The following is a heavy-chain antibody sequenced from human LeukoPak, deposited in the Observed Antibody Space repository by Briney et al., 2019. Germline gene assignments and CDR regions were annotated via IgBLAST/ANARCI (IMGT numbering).Heavy chain of an antibody. CDR1: GGSFSGYY. CDR2: INNSGST. D-gene: IGHD3-10*01. CDR3: ASYGSGSYSGFDY. Sequence: SSETRSLTCAVYGGSFSGYYWSWIRQPPGKGLEWIGEINNSGSTSYNPSLKSRVTISVDTSKNQFSLKLSSVTAADTAVYYCASYGSGSYSGFDYWGQGTLVTVSS. V-gene: IGHV4-34*01. J-gene: IGHJ4*02.